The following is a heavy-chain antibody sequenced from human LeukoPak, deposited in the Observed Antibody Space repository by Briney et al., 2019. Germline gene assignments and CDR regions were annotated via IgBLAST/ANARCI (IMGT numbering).Heavy chain of an antibody. J-gene: IGHJ4*02. CDR3: ARAITMVRGVIDY. CDR1: GFTFSSYG. CDR2: ISSNGGST. Sequence: GGSLRLSCAASGFTFSSYGMHWVRQAPGKGLEYVSAISSNGGSTYYANSVKDRFTISRDNSKNTLYLQMGSLRAEDMAVYYCARAITMVRGVIDYWGQGTLVTVSS. D-gene: IGHD3-10*01. V-gene: IGHV3-64*01.